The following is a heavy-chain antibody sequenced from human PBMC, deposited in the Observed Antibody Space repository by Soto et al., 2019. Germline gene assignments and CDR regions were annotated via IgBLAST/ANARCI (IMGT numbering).Heavy chain of an antibody. CDR3: AREPHVEMATILWTRTYYFDY. Sequence: SETLSLTCTFSGGSISSSSYYWGWIRQPPGKGLEWIGSIYYSGSTYYNPPLKSRVTISVDTSKNQFSLKLSSVTAADTAVYYCAREPHVEMATILWTRTYYFDYWGQGTLVTVSS. D-gene: IGHD5-12*01. CDR2: IYYSGST. CDR1: GGSISSSSYY. V-gene: IGHV4-39*02. J-gene: IGHJ4*02.